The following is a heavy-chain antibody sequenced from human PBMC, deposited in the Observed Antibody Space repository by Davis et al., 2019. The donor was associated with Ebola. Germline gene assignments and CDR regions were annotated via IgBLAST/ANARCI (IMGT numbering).Heavy chain of an antibody. Sequence: AASVKVSCKASGGTFSSYAISWVRQAPGQGLEWMGGIIPIFGTANYAQKFQGRVTITADKSTSTAYMELRSLRSEETAVYYCARAGYYYDSSSYGFDYWGQGTLVTVSS. CDR2: IIPIFGTA. CDR1: GGTFSSYA. D-gene: IGHD3-22*01. J-gene: IGHJ4*02. V-gene: IGHV1-69*06. CDR3: ARAGYYYDSSSYGFDY.